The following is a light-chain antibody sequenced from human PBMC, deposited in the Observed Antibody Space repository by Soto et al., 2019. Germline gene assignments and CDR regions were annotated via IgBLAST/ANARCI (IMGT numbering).Light chain of an antibody. V-gene: IGKV4-1*01. J-gene: IGKJ4*01. Sequence: DIVMTQSPDSLAVSLGERATINCKSSQSVLYSSNNKNYLAWYQQKPGQPPKLLIYWASTRESGVPDRFNGSGSGTDFTLTISSLQAEDVAVYYCQQYYSTPPTFGGGTKVEIK. CDR1: QSVLYSSNNKNY. CDR3: QQYYSTPPT. CDR2: WAS.